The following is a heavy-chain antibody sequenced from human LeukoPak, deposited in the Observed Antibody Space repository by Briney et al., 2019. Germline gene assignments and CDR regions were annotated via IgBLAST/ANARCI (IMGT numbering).Heavy chain of an antibody. V-gene: IGHV1-69*13. CDR3: ARATHSDYYDSSGHYYFDY. Sequence: GASVKVSCKASGGTFSSYAISWLRQAPGQGLEWMGGIIPIFGTANYAQKFQGRVTITADESTSTAYMELSSLRSEDTAVYYCARATHSDYYDSSGHYYFDYWGQGTLVTVSS. CDR1: GGTFSSYA. CDR2: IIPIFGTA. D-gene: IGHD3-22*01. J-gene: IGHJ4*02.